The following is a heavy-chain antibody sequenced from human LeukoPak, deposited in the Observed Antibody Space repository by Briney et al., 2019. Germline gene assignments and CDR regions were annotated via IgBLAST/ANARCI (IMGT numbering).Heavy chain of an antibody. D-gene: IGHD2-8*01. V-gene: IGHV4-38-2*02. Sequence: SETLSLTCTVSGYSISSGYYWGWIRQPPGKGLEWIGSIYHSGSTYYNPSLKSRVTISVDTSKNQFSLKLSSVTAADTAVYYCARGGYCTNGVCYTNAFHYSAYWGQGTLVTVSS. CDR2: IYHSGST. CDR3: ARGGYCTNGVCYTNAFHYSAY. J-gene: IGHJ4*02. CDR1: GYSISSGYY.